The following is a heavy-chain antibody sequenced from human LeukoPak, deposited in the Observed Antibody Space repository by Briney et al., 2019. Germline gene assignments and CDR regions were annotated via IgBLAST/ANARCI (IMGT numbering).Heavy chain of an antibody. CDR2: IIPIFGTA. D-gene: IGHD1-26*01. J-gene: IGHJ3*02. V-gene: IGHV1-69*13. CDR3: AREIVGATIWPNAFDI. Sequence: ASVKVSCKASGGTFSSYAISWVRQAPEQGLEWMGGIIPIFGTANYAQKFQGRVTITADESTSTAYMELSSLRSEDTAVYYCAREIVGATIWPNAFDIWGQGTMVTVSS. CDR1: GGTFSSYA.